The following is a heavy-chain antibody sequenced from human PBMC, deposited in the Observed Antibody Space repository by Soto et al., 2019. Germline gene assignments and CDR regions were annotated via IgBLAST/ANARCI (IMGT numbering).Heavy chain of an antibody. Sequence: QVQLVQSGAEVRKPGSSVKVSCKASGGTFSRHAISWVRQAPGQGLEWMGGIIPIFGTANHAQKFQDRGTIIADESTSTVYMELSSLRSEDTAMYYCARGWGYDSNDYYYAYWGQGTLVIVSS. CDR2: IIPIFGTA. CDR1: GGTFSRHA. J-gene: IGHJ4*02. D-gene: IGHD3-22*01. CDR3: ARGWGYDSNDYYYAY. V-gene: IGHV1-69*01.